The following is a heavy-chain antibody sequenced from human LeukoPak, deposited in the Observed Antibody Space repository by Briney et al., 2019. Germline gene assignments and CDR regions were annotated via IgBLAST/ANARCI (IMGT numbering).Heavy chain of an antibody. Sequence: GGSLRLSRAASGFTFSSYSMTWVRQAPGKGLEWVSVISGSGGSTYYGDSVKGRFTISRDNSKNTLYLKMNSLRAEDTAVYYCTRAAMVRGVDYFDYWGQGTLVTVSS. J-gene: IGHJ4*02. CDR2: ISGSGGST. CDR3: TRAAMVRGVDYFDY. CDR1: GFTFSSYS. V-gene: IGHV3-23*01. D-gene: IGHD3-10*01.